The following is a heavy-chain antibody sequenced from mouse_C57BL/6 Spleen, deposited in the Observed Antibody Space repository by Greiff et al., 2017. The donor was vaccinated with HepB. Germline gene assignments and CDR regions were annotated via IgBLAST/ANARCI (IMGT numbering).Heavy chain of an antibody. CDR1: GFTFSSYA. CDR2: ISDGGSYT. Sequence: EVMLVESGGGLVKPGGSLKLSCAASGFTFSSYAMSWVRQTPEKRLEWVATISDGGSYTYYPDNVKGRFTISRDNAKNNLYLQMSHLKSEDTAMYYCARDRANWYFDYWGQGTTLTVSS. CDR3: ARDRANWYFDY. D-gene: IGHD3-1*01. V-gene: IGHV5-4*01. J-gene: IGHJ2*01.